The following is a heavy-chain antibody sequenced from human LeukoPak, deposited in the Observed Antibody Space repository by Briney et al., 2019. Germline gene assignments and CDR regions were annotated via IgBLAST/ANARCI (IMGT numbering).Heavy chain of an antibody. Sequence: ASVKVSCKASGYTFTGYYMHWVRQAPGQGLEWMGWINPNSGGTKYAQKFQGRVTMTRDTSISTAYMELSRLRSDDTAVYYCARAEDIVLVPAADNWFDPWGHGTLVIVSS. CDR3: ARAEDIVLVPAADNWFDP. V-gene: IGHV1-2*02. D-gene: IGHD2-2*01. J-gene: IGHJ5*02. CDR1: GYTFTGYY. CDR2: INPNSGGT.